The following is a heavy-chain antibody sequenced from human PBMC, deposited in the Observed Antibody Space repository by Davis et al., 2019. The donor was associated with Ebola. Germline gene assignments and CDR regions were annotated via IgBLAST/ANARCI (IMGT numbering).Heavy chain of an antibody. J-gene: IGHJ2*01. CDR2: MNPNSGNT. V-gene: IGHV1-8*02. Sequence: ASVKVSCKASGYTFSSYSVSWVRQATGQGLEWMGWMNPNSGNTGYAQKFQGRVTMTRNTSISTAYMELSSLRSEDTAVYYCARGKAVAGRPYGWYFDLWGRGTLVTVSS. CDR1: GYTFSSYS. D-gene: IGHD6-19*01. CDR3: ARGKAVAGRPYGWYFDL.